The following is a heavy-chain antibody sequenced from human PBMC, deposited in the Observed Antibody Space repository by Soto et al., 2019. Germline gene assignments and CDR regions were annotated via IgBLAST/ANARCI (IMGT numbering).Heavy chain of an antibody. Sequence: GGSLRLSCAASGFTFSSYGMHWVRQAPGKGLEWVAVISYDGSNKYYADSVKGRLTISRDNSKNTLYLQMNSLRAEDTAVYYCAKDRFAQYQLLSAYYYYGMDVWGQGTTVTVSS. J-gene: IGHJ6*02. CDR2: ISYDGSNK. V-gene: IGHV3-30*18. CDR1: GFTFSSYG. D-gene: IGHD2-2*01. CDR3: AKDRFAQYQLLSAYYYYGMDV.